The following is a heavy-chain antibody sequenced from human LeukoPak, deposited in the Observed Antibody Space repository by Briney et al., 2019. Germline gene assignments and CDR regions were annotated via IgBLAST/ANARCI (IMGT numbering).Heavy chain of an antibody. CDR1: GLTFSSYA. D-gene: IGHD2-15*01. J-gene: IGHJ6*02. V-gene: IGHV3-30*04. Sequence: GRSLRLSCPPSGLTFSSYAMHWVRQPPGKGLEWVEVISYDGSNKYYADSVKGRFTISRDNSKNTLYLQMNSLKAEDTAVYYCARAQGYCSGGSCYSYDRYYYYGMDVWGQGTTVTVSS. CDR2: ISYDGSNK. CDR3: ARAQGYCSGGSCYSYDRYYYYGMDV.